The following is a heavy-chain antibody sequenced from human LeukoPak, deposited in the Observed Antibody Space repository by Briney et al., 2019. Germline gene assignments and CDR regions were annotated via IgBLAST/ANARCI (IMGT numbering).Heavy chain of an antibody. J-gene: IGHJ5*02. CDR3: ARDPGDYGLDP. CDR2: FSTYNDNT. D-gene: IGHD4-17*01. CDR1: GYMFISYG. V-gene: IGHV1-18*01. Sequence: ASVKVSCKASGYMFISYGISWVRQAPGQGLEWMGWFSTYNDNTNYAQKFQGRVTMTRDTSTTTAYMELRSLRSDDTAVYYCARDPGDYGLDPWGQGTLVTVSS.